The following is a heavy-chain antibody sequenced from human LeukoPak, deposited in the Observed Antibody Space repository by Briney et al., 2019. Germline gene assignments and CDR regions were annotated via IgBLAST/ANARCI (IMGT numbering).Heavy chain of an antibody. Sequence: PSETLSLTCSVSGGSISNYYWSWIRQPPGKGLEWIGYIFYSGGTNYNPSLKSRVTISVDTSKNQFSLKLSSVTAADTAVYYCARGRFLEWLLRTRAFDIWGQGTMVTVSS. D-gene: IGHD3-3*01. CDR2: IFYSGGT. CDR3: ARGRFLEWLLRTRAFDI. V-gene: IGHV4-59*12. J-gene: IGHJ3*02. CDR1: GGSISNYY.